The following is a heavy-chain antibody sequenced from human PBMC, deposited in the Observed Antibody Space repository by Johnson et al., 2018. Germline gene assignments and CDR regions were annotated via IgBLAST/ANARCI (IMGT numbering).Heavy chain of an antibody. CDR1: GGSISTTGYY. CDR3: VGSGSYSYYYYVDV. CDR2: SYDNGST. D-gene: IGHD1-26*01. V-gene: IGHV4-30-4*03. J-gene: IGHJ6*03. Sequence: QVQLQESGPGLVKASETLSLTCTVSGGSISTTGYYWSWIRQPPGEGLEWIGSSYDNGSTYHNPSLKSRLSMSIHTSKNQFSLNLNSVTAADTAVYYWVGSGSYSYYYYVDVWGKGTTVTVSS.